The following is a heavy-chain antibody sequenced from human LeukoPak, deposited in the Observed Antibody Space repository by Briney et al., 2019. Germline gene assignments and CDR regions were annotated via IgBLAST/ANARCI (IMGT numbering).Heavy chain of an antibody. D-gene: IGHD6-13*01. V-gene: IGHV1-18*01. Sequence: ASVKVSCKASGYTFTSYGISWVRQAPGRGLEWMGWISAYNGNTNYAQKLQGRVTMTTDTSTSTAYMELRSLRSDDTAVYYCGVLAAAGIHFDYWGQGTLVTVSS. CDR1: GYTFTSYG. J-gene: IGHJ4*02. CDR2: ISAYNGNT. CDR3: GVLAAAGIHFDY.